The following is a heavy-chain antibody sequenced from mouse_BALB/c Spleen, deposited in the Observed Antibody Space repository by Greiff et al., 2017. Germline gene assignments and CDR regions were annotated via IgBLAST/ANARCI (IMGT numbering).Heavy chain of an antibody. V-gene: IGHV14-3*02. CDR2: IDPANGNT. CDR1: GFNIKDTY. J-gene: IGHJ4*01. Sequence: VQLQQSGAELVKPGASVKLSCTASGFNIKDTYMHWVKQRPEQGLEWLGRIDPANGNTKYDPKFQGKATITADTSSNTAYLQLSSLTSEDTAVYYCARRMITTGVDYWGQGTSVTVSS. D-gene: IGHD2-4*01. CDR3: ARRMITTGVDY.